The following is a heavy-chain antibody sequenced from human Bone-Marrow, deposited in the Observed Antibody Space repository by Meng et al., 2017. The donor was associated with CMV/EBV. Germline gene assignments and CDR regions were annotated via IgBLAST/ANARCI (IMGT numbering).Heavy chain of an antibody. CDR3: ARGFGVVPAALRGGFDP. D-gene: IGHD2-2*01. Sequence: SQTLSLTCAVYGGSFSGYYRSWIRQPPGKGLEWIGEINHSGSTNYNPSLNSRVTISVDTSKNQFSLKLSSVTAAATAVYYCARGFGVVPAALRGGFDPWGQGTLVTVSS. CDR2: INHSGST. J-gene: IGHJ5*02. CDR1: GGSFSGYY. V-gene: IGHV4-34*01.